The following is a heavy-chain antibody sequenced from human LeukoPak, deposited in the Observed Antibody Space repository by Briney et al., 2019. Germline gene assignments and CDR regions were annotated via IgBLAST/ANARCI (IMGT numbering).Heavy chain of an antibody. CDR2: IYHSGST. Sequence: ASQTLSLTCAVSGGSISSGGYSWSWIRQPPGKGLEWIEYIYHSGSTYYNPSLKSRVTISIDKSKNQFSLNLSPVTAADTAVYYCASTIDSGGNYFDYWGQGTLVTVSS. CDR3: ASTIDSGGNYFDY. CDR1: GGSISSGGYS. V-gene: IGHV4-30-2*01. J-gene: IGHJ4*02. D-gene: IGHD2-15*01.